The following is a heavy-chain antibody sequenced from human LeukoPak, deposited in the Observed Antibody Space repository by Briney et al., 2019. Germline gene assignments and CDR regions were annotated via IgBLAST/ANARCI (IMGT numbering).Heavy chain of an antibody. V-gene: IGHV3-30*03. D-gene: IGHD5-18*01. CDR1: GFTFSSYG. CDR3: ATPEGYSYGYEDY. CDR2: ISYDGSNK. Sequence: GGSLRLSCAASGFTFSSYGMHWLRQATGKGLEWVAVISYDGSNKYYADSVKGRFTISRDNSKNTLYLQMNSLRAEDTAVYYCATPEGYSYGYEDYWGQGTLVTVSS. J-gene: IGHJ4*02.